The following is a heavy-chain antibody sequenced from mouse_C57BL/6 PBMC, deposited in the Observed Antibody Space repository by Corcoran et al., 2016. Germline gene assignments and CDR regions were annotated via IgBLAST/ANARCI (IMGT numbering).Heavy chain of an antibody. CDR3: ARTGGSSLYYAMDY. CDR2: IYPRSGNT. J-gene: IGHJ4*01. CDR1: GYTFTSYG. Sequence: QVQLQQSGAELARPGASVKLSCKASGYTFTSYGISWVKQRTGQGPEWIGEIYPRSGNTYYNEKFKGKATLTADKSSSTAYMELRSLTSEDSAVYFCARTGGSSLYYAMDYWGQGTSVTVSS. D-gene: IGHD1-1*01. V-gene: IGHV1-81*01.